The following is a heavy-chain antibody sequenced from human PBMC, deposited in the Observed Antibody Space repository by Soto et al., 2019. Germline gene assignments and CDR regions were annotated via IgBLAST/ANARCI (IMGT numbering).Heavy chain of an antibody. D-gene: IGHD6-19*01. CDR3: ARHKQWLALGLR. CDR1: GDSISSSGYF. CDR2: IYYSGGT. J-gene: IGHJ4*02. V-gene: IGHV4-39*01. Sequence: QLQLQESGPGLVKPSETLSLTCTVAGDSISSSGYFWGWIRQPPGKGLEWIGSIYYSGGTYYNPSLKSRVTISVDTSKNQFSLRLNSVTAADTADYYCARHKQWLALGLRWGQGTLVTVSS.